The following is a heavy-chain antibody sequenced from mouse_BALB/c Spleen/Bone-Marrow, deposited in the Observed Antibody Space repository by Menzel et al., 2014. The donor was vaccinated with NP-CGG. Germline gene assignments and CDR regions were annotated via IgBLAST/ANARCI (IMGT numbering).Heavy chain of an antibody. Sequence: QVQLQQSGPELVKPGASVRISCKASNYTFTTYYIYWVKQRPGQGLEWIGWIYPGSVNTKYNEKFKAKATLTADKSSSTAYMQLSSLTSEDSAVYFCARSRYGSYYGYWGQGTPLTVSS. D-gene: IGHD1-1*01. CDR2: IYPGSVNT. CDR3: ARSRYGSYYGY. J-gene: IGHJ2*01. V-gene: IGHV1S56*01. CDR1: NYTFTTYY.